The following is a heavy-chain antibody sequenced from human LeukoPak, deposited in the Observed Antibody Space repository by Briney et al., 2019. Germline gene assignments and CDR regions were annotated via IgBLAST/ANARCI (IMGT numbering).Heavy chain of an antibody. CDR1: GFPFSSYS. J-gene: IGHJ6*02. CDR3: VRGYSFGPYGMDV. V-gene: IGHV3-64D*09. CDR2: ISDSVGST. D-gene: IGHD2-15*01. Sequence: GASHTLSCSASGFPFSSYSVHWVRQPPGKGLEYVSAISDSVGSTHYADSVKGRFTISRDNSKNTLYLQMSGLRAEDTAVYFCVRGYSFGPYGMDVWGQGTTVTVSS.